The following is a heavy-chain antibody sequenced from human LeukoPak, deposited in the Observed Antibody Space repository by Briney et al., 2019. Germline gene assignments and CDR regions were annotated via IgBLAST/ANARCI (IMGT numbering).Heavy chain of an antibody. J-gene: IGHJ4*02. CDR1: GFNFNTYA. CDR2: ISDDGRNT. Sequence: QPGGSLRLSCAASGFNFNTYAIHWVRQAPGKGLGWVAVISDDGRNTYYGESMKGRFTISRDNSKNTLSLQMNSLRAEDTAVYYCAKGNLIVPAAPGVYWGQGTLVTVSS. CDR3: AKGNLIVPAAPGVY. V-gene: IGHV3-30*18. D-gene: IGHD2-2*01.